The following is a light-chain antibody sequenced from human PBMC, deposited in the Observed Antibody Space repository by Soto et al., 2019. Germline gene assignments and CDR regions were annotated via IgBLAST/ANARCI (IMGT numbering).Light chain of an antibody. Sequence: DIVLTQSPGTLSLSPGEKATHSCRASQSVSSKYLAWYQQKPGQAPRFLIYAASSRATGIPDRFSGSGSGTDFTLTISRLEPEDFAVYYCQHYGSSPPITFGQGTRLEIK. V-gene: IGKV3-20*01. CDR3: QHYGSSPPIT. CDR2: AAS. J-gene: IGKJ5*01. CDR1: QSVSSKY.